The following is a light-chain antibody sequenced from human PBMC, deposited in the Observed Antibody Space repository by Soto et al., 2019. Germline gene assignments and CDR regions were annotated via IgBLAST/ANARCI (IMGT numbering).Light chain of an antibody. Sequence: QLTQSRSSLSASVGARVPISWRASQGIGTYLAWYQQKPGKAPKLLIYAAFTLHSGVPARFSGSRSGTDFTLTISSLQPEDFATYYCQQVNSYPQTFGEGTRLEIK. V-gene: IGKV1-9*01. CDR3: QQVNSYPQT. CDR1: QGIGTY. J-gene: IGKJ5*01. CDR2: AAF.